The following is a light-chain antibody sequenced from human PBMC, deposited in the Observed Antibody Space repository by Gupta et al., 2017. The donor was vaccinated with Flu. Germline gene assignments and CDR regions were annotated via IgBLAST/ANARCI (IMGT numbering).Light chain of an antibody. CDR3: QHRSNWPGT. V-gene: IGKV3-11*01. Sequence: EIVLTQSPATLSLSPLERATLSCRASQSVSSYLVWYQQKPGQAPRLLIYDASNRATSIPARFSGSGCGTEFTLTISSREPEDFAVYYCQHRSNWPGTFGGGTKVEIK. J-gene: IGKJ4*01. CDR2: DAS. CDR1: QSVSSY.